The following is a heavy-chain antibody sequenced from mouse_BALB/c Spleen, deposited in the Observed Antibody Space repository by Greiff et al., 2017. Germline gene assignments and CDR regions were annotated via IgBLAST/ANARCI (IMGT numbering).Heavy chain of an antibody. CDR2: ISDGGSYT. CDR1: GFTFSDYY. D-gene: IGHD4-1*01. J-gene: IGHJ3*01. CDR3: ARDDWDGVFAY. Sequence: EVMLVESGGGLVKPGGSLKLSCAASGFTFSDYYMYWVRQTPEKRLEWVATISDGGSYTYYPDSVKGRFTISRDNAKNNLYLQMSSLKSEDTAMYYCARDDWDGVFAYWGQGTLVTVSA. V-gene: IGHV5-4*02.